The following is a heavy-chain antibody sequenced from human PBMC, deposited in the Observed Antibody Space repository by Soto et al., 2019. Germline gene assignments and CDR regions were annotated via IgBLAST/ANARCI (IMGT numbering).Heavy chain of an antibody. D-gene: IGHD3-10*01. V-gene: IGHV4-30-4*01. J-gene: IGHJ6*02. CDR2: IYYSGST. CDR1: GGSISSGDYY. Sequence: PSETLSLTCTVSGGSISSGDYYWSWIRQPPGKGLEWIGYIYYSGSTYYNPSLKSRVTISVDTSKNQFSLKLSSVTAADTAVYYCARDARFGELLGYYGMDVWGQGTKVTVSS. CDR3: ARDARFGELLGYYGMDV.